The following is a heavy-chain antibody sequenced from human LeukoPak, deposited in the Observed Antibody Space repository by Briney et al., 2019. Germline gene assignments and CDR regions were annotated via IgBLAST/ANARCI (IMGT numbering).Heavy chain of an antibody. CDR2: IASETDGGTT. J-gene: IGHJ3*02. CDR3: TTALLI. V-gene: IGHV3-15*04. CDR1: GFIVSSNY. Sequence: PGGSLRLSCAASGFIVSSNYMSWVRQAPGKGLEWVGRIASETDGGTTDYAAPVKGRFTISRDDSKNTLYLQMNSLKTEDTAVYYCTTALLIWGQGTMVTVSS.